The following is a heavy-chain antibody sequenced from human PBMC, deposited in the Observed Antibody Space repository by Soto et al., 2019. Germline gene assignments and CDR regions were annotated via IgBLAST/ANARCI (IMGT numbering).Heavy chain of an antibody. CDR3: ARQEYITTWYLNY. V-gene: IGHV3-23*01. D-gene: IGHD6-13*01. Sequence: LRVCCAASGFTIIAYGMACISKATGKGLEWVSGVSASGLNTDYADPVKGRFYISRDNSKNTLYLQMNSLRAEDTAVYYCARQEYITTWYLNYCGQRTLVTVSS. J-gene: IGHJ4*02. CDR2: VSASGLNT. CDR1: GFTIIAYG.